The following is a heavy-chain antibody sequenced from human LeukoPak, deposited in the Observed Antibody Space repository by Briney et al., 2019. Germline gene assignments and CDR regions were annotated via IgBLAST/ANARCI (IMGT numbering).Heavy chain of an antibody. J-gene: IGHJ4*02. D-gene: IGHD1-26*01. CDR3: AKDEDPTWGTSGSYLGYFDY. Sequence: GGSLRLSCAASGFTFSSYAMSWVRQAPGKGLEWVSAISGSGGSTYYADSVKGRFTISRDNSKNTLYLQMNSLRAEDTAVYYCAKDEDPTWGTSGSYLGYFDYWGQGTLVTVSS. V-gene: IGHV3-23*01. CDR1: GFTFSSYA. CDR2: ISGSGGST.